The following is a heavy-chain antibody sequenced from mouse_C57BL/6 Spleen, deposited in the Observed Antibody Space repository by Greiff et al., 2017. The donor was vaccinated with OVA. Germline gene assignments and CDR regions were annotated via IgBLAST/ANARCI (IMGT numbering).Heavy chain of an antibody. J-gene: IGHJ2*01. CDR2: IYPGGGGT. Sequence: QVQLQQPGAELVKPGASVKMSCKASGYTFTSYWVNWVKQRPGQGLEWVGGIYPGGGGTKYTEKFQGKATLTADTSSSTAYMQLSSLTSEDSAVYYGARGDDYDGTGFDYWGKGTTLTVSS. D-gene: IGHD2-4*01. CDR3: ARGDDYDGTGFDY. CDR1: GYTFTSYW. V-gene: IGHV1-55*01.